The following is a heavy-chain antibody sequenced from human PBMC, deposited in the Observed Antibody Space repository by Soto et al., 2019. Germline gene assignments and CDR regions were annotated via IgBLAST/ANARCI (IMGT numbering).Heavy chain of an antibody. V-gene: IGHV4-39*01. J-gene: IGHJ4*02. CDR1: GGSISSSSYY. CDR3: ARSITNRSISPYS. CDR2: IYYSSSN. D-gene: IGHD3-10*01. Sequence: SETLSLTCTVSGGSISSSSYYWGWIRQPPGKGLEWIVSIYYSSSNYYNPSLKGRVTISVDTSKNQSSLKLSSVTAADTAVYYCARSITNRSISPYSWGQGTLVTVSS.